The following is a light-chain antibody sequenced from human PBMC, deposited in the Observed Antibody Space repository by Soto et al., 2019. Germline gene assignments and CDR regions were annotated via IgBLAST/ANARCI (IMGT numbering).Light chain of an antibody. CDR3: ISFTPSTTTHWV. Sequence: QSALTQPRSVSGSPGQSVTISCTGTSSDVGGYNRVSWYQHHPGKAPKLMIFEVTNRPSGISDRFSGFKSGSTASLTISELQPDDEADYYCISFTPSTTTHWVFGGGTKLTVL. CDR1: SSDVGGYNR. V-gene: IGLV2-11*01. J-gene: IGLJ3*02. CDR2: EVT.